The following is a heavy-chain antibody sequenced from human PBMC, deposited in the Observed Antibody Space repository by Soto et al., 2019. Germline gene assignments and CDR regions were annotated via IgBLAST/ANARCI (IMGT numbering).Heavy chain of an antibody. Sequence: SETLSLTCTVSGGSISSYYWSWIRQPPGKGLEWIGYIYYSGSTNYNPSLKSRVTISVDTSKNQFSLKLSSVTAADTAVYYCARGPNYYDFGPCDVWGKGTTATVSS. CDR1: GGSISSYY. D-gene: IGHD3-3*01. CDR2: IYYSGST. V-gene: IGHV4-59*01. J-gene: IGHJ6*04. CDR3: ARGPNYYDFGPCDV.